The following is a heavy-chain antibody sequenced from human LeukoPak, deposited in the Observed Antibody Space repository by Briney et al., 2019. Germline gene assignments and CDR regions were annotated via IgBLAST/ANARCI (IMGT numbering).Heavy chain of an antibody. CDR1: GFTFSNYG. D-gene: IGHD3-22*01. CDR2: TQYDGNYN. CDR3: AKDRDMQGYYDSTGCYGNFYCVDV. V-gene: IGHV3-30*02. Sequence: PGGSLRLSCAASGFTFSNYGMHWVRQAPGKGLEWVAFTQYDGNYNKYADSVKGRFTISRDNSKNTMFLQMNSLRPEDTAVYFCAKDRDMQGYYDSTGCYGNFYCVDVWGKGTTVIVSS. J-gene: IGHJ6*03.